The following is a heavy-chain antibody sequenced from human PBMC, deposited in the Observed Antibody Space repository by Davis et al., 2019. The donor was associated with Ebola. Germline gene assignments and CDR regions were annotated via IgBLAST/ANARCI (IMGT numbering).Heavy chain of an antibody. J-gene: IGHJ5*02. CDR1: GGSIASPAHY. CDR3: ARSPLRFLEWFFDP. Sequence: SETLSLTCTVSGGSIASPAHYWDWIRQPPGKGLEWIGNIYYSGSTDSSPSLESRVSISVDTTTNQFSMKLSSVTAADTAVYYCARSPLRFLEWFFDPWGQGTLVTVSS. V-gene: IGHV4-39*01. D-gene: IGHD3-3*01. CDR2: IYYSGST.